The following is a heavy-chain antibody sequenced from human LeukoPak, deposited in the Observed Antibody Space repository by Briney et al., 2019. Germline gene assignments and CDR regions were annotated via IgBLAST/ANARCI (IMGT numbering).Heavy chain of an antibody. CDR1: GFTFSSYW. CDR3: VRDGVGAPPFDY. D-gene: IGHD1-26*01. Sequence: GGSLRLSCAASGFTFSSYWMHWVRQAPGRGLLWVSRINSDGSSTSYADSVKGRFTISRDNAKNTLYLQMNSLRAEDTAVYYCVRDGVGAPPFDYWGQGALVTVSS. V-gene: IGHV3-74*01. CDR2: INSDGSST. J-gene: IGHJ4*02.